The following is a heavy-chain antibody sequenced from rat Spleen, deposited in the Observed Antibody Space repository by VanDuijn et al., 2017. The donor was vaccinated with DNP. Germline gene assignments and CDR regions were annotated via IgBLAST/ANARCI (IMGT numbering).Heavy chain of an antibody. D-gene: IGHD5-1*01. V-gene: IGHV5-22*01. CDR3: TREGTGTGYFDY. Sequence: EVQLVESGGGLVQPGRSLKLSCAASGFTFSDSFVAWVRQAPKKGLEWVASISYDGSATYYGDSVKGRFTISRDNAKSALFLQMNSLRSEDTATYYCTREGTGTGYFDYWGQGVMVTVSS. J-gene: IGHJ2*01. CDR2: ISYDGSAT. CDR1: GFTFSDSF.